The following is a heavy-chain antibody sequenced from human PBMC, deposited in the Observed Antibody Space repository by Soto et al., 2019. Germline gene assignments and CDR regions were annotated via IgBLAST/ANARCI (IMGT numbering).Heavy chain of an antibody. V-gene: IGHV3-49*04. Sequence: SLRLSCTVSGFTFGDYAMSWVRQAPEKGLEWVGFIRSKAYGGTTEYAASVKGRFTISRDDSKSIAYLQMNSLKTEDTAVYYCTRDSYYYDSSGYDRAFDIWGQGTMVTVSS. D-gene: IGHD3-22*01. CDR2: IRSKAYGGTT. J-gene: IGHJ3*02. CDR3: TRDSYYYDSSGYDRAFDI. CDR1: GFTFGDYA.